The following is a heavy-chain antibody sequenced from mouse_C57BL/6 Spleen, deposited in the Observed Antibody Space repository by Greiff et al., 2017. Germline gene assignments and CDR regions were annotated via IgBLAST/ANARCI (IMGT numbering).Heavy chain of an antibody. CDR2: IDPEDGDT. J-gene: IGHJ3*01. V-gene: IGHV14-1*01. D-gene: IGHD1-1*01. CDR3: TTFAYYYGSSYGGAY. CDR1: GFNIKDYY. Sequence: EVQLQQSGAELVRPGASVKLSCTASGFNIKDYYMHWVKQRPAQGLEWIGRIDPEDGDTEYAPKFQGKATMTADTSSNTAYLQLSSLTSEDTAVYYCTTFAYYYGSSYGGAYWGQGTLVTVSA.